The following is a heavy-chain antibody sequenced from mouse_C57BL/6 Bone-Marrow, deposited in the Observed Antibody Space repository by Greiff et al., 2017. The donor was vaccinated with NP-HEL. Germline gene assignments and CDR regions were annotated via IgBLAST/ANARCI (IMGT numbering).Heavy chain of an antibody. CDR1: GYTFTSYW. CDR3: AIYYYGSSPYYYAMDY. Sequence: VQLQESGAELVKPGASVKLSRKASGYTFTSYWMHWVKQRPGQGLEWIGMIHPNSGSTNYNEKFKSKATLTVDKSSSTAYMQLSSLTSEDSAVYYCAIYYYGSSPYYYAMDYWGQGTSVTVSS. CDR2: IHPNSGST. J-gene: IGHJ4*01. D-gene: IGHD1-1*01. V-gene: IGHV1-64*01.